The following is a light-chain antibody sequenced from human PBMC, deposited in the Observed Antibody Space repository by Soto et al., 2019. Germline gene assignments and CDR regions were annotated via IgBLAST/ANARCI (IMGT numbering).Light chain of an antibody. Sequence: QSALTQPASVSGSPGQSITISCTGTSSDVGGYNYVSWYQQHPGKAPKLMIYEVSYRPSGVSLRFSGSKSGNTASLTISGLQAEDEADYYCSSYTSSSPYVFGTGTKVTVL. CDR1: SSDVGGYNY. CDR2: EVS. CDR3: SSYTSSSPYV. J-gene: IGLJ1*01. V-gene: IGLV2-14*01.